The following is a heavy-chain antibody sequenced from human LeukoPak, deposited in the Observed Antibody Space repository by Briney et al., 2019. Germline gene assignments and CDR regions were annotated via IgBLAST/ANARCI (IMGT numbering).Heavy chain of an antibody. CDR3: ARKRNYYDSSGYRPTYNWFDP. J-gene: IGHJ5*02. D-gene: IGHD3-22*01. Sequence: SETLSLTCAVYGRSFSGYYWSWIRQPPGKGLEWIGEINHSGSTNYNPSLKSRVTISVDTSKNQFSLKLSSVTAADTAVYYCARKRNYYDSSGYRPTYNWFDPWGQGTLVTVSS. CDR2: INHSGST. CDR1: GRSFSGYY. V-gene: IGHV4-34*01.